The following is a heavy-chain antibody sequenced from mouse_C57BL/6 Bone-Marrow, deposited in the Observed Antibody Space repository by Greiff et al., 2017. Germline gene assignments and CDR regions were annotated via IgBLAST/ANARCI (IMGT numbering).Heavy chain of an antibody. Sequence: VQLQQSGPELVKPGASVKLSCKASGYTFTSYDINWVKQRPGQGLEWIGWIYHRDGSTKYNEKFKGKATLTVATSSSTAYMELHSLTSEDSAVYFCARDYGSSYWYFDVWGTGTTVTVSS. CDR2: IYHRDGST. V-gene: IGHV1-85*01. J-gene: IGHJ1*03. D-gene: IGHD1-1*01. CDR3: ARDYGSSYWYFDV. CDR1: GYTFTSYD.